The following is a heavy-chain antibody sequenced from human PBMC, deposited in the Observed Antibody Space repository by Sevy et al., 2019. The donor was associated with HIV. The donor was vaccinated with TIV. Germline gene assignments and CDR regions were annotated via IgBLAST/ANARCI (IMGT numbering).Heavy chain of an antibody. V-gene: IGHV3-74*01. CDR3: ARGAIWGYYYYGMDV. CDR1: GFTFSSYW. D-gene: IGHD3-16*01. CDR2: INSDGSST. Sequence: GGSLRLSCAASGFTFSSYWMHWVRQAPGKGLVWISRINSDGSSTSYADSVKGRFTISRDNAKNTLYLQMNSLRAEDPAVTYCARGAIWGYYYYGMDVWGQGTTVTVSS. J-gene: IGHJ6*02.